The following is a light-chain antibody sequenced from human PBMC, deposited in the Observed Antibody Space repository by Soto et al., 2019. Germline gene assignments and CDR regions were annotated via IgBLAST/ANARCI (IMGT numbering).Light chain of an antibody. CDR1: SGHSSYA. CDR3: QTWGTGPWV. V-gene: IGLV4-69*01. CDR2: VNSDGSH. Sequence: QLVLTQSPSASASLGASVKLTCTLSSGHSSYAIAWHQQQPEKGPRYLMKVNSDGSHSKGDGIPDHFSGSSSGAERYLTISSLQSEDEADYYCQTWGTGPWVFGGGTKLTVL. J-gene: IGLJ3*02.